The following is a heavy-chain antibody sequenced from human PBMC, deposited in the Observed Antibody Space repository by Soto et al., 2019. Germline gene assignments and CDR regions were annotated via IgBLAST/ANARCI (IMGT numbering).Heavy chain of an antibody. D-gene: IGHD3-10*01. CDR2: INPNSGGT. V-gene: IGHV1-2*04. Sequence: ASVKVSCKASGYTFTGYYMHWVRQAPGQGLEWMGWINPNSGGTNYAQKFQGWVTMTRDTSISTAYMELSRLRSDDTAVYYCARDAGSGSYYAFDIWGQGTMVTVSS. CDR1: GYTFTGYY. J-gene: IGHJ3*02. CDR3: ARDAGSGSYYAFDI.